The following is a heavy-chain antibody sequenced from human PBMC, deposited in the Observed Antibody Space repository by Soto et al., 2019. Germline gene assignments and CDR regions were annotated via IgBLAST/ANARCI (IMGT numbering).Heavy chain of an antibody. J-gene: IGHJ4*02. CDR2: IYYSGST. V-gene: IGHV4-61*01. Sequence: SEPLSLTCTVSGGSVSSGSYYWGWILQPPGKGLEWIGYIYYSGSTNYTPPLKSRVTKSVDTSKNQFSLKLSSVPAADTAVYYCARRRQWLDYWGQGTLVTVSS. CDR3: ARRRQWLDY. CDR1: GGSVSSGSYY. D-gene: IGHD6-19*01.